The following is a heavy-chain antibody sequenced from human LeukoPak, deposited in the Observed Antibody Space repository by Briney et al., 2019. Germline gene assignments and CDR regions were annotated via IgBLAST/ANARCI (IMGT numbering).Heavy chain of an antibody. CDR1: GFTVSSNY. CDR3: ARGSHGITGTMDV. Sequence: RGSLRLSCAASGFTVSSNYMSWVRQAPGKGLEWVSVIYSGGSTYYADSVKGRFTISRDNSKNTLYLQMNSLRAEDTAVYYCARGSHGITGTMDVWGKGTTVTVSS. CDR2: IYSGGST. D-gene: IGHD1-20*01. J-gene: IGHJ6*03. V-gene: IGHV3-66*02.